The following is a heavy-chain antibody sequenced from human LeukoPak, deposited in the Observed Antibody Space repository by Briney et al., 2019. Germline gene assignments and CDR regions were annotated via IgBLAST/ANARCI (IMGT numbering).Heavy chain of an antibody. CDR1: GGSISSGGYS. V-gene: IGHV4-30-2*01. J-gene: IGHJ4*02. CDR3: ARVTVTGGRVFDY. D-gene: IGHD4-17*01. CDR2: IYHSGST. Sequence: SETLSLTCAVSGGSISSGGYSWSWIRQPPGKGLEWIGYIYHSGSTYYNPSLKSRVTISVDRSKNQFSLELSSVTAADTAVYYCARVTVTGGRVFDYWGQGTLVTVSS.